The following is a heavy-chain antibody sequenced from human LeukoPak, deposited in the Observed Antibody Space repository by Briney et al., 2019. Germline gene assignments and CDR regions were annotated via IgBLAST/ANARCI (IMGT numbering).Heavy chain of an antibody. J-gene: IGHJ4*02. Sequence: RGCLRLSCVPSGFTSSAYYMSWIRQAPGEGLGWDSYIIMGGSTTYYADSVKGRFTLSRDNATTSLNLQMNRLSAEDTAVYSCARESITMLVARQKSGLDYWGQGTLVTVSS. D-gene: IGHD3-22*01. CDR2: IIMGGSTT. CDR3: ARESITMLVARQKSGLDY. CDR1: GFTSSAYY. V-gene: IGHV3-11*04.